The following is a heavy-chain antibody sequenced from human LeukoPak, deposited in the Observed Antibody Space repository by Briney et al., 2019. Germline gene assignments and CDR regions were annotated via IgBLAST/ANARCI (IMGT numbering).Heavy chain of an antibody. Sequence: SETLSLTCTASGDSISSGDYYWSWIRQPAGKGLEWIGYIYYSGSTNYNPSLKSRVTISVDTSKNQFSLKLSSVTAADTAVYYCARGGSYSSLFVFDYWGQGTLVTVSS. D-gene: IGHD1-26*01. CDR3: ARGGSYSSLFVFDY. CDR2: IYYSGST. CDR1: GDSISSGDYY. J-gene: IGHJ4*02. V-gene: IGHV4-61*10.